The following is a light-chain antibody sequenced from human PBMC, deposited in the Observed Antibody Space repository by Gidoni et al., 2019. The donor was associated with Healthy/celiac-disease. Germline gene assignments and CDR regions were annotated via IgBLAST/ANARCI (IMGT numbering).Light chain of an antibody. J-gene: IGKJ1*01. CDR2: GAA. CDR1: QSVSSN. V-gene: IGKV3-15*01. Sequence: EIVISQSPATLSVSPGERATLSCRASQSVSSNLAWYQQKPGQAPRLLIYGAATRATGIPARLSGSGAGTEFTLTISSLQSEDFAVYYCQKYNNWPPWTFGQGTKVEIK. CDR3: QKYNNWPPWT.